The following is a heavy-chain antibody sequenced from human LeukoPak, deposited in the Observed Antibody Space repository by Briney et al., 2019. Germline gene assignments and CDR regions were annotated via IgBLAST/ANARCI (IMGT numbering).Heavy chain of an antibody. V-gene: IGHV3-30*04. CDR1: GFTFSNYA. J-gene: IGHJ4*02. CDR2: ISYDGINQ. CDR3: AREWGQYNWNYVLYY. D-gene: IGHD1-7*01. Sequence: GGSLRLSCAASGFTFSNYAMPWVRQAPGKGLEWVAVISYDGINQYYADSVKGRFTISRDNSKNTLYLQMNSLRADDTAIYYCAREWGQYNWNYVLYYWGQGSLVTVSS.